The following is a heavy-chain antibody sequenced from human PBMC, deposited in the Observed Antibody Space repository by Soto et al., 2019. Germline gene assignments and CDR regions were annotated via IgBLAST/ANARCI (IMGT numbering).Heavy chain of an antibody. CDR3: AKEFTIFGTGQGWFDR. J-gene: IGHJ5*02. Sequence: EVQLLESGGGLVQPGGSLRLSCAASGFTFSSYAMSWVRQAPGKWLEWVSAISGSGGSTYYADSVKGRFTIYRDSSKNSLYRRTGSQRAEDTAVFYRAKEFTIFGTGQGWFDRWVQGSLVTVS. CDR1: GFTFSSYA. V-gene: IGHV3-23*01. D-gene: IGHD3-3*01. CDR2: ISGSGGST.